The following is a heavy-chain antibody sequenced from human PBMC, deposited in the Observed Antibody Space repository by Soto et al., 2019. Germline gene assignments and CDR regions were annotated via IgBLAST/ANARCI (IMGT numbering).Heavy chain of an antibody. CDR1: GFIFSSNY. Sequence: PGGSLRLSCAASGFIFSSNYMSWVRQAPGKGLEWVSVIYSGGSTYYADSVKGRFTISRDNSKNTLYLQMNNLRAEDTAVYYCASQRYCSGGSCYDVAVGDAFDIWGQGTMVTVSS. J-gene: IGHJ3*02. D-gene: IGHD2-15*01. V-gene: IGHV3-66*04. CDR2: IYSGGST. CDR3: ASQRYCSGGSCYDVAVGDAFDI.